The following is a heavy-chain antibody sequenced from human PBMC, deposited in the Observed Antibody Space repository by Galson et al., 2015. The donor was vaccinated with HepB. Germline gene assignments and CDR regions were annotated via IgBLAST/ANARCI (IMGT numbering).Heavy chain of an antibody. CDR1: GYSFTDYW. D-gene: IGHD2-15*01. Sequence: QSGAEVKKPGESLKISCKVSGYSFTDYWIGWVRQMPGKGLEWMGMIYPGDSDIRYSPSFQGQVTISADKSITTAYLQWSSLKASDTAMYYCGRHYCSGATCFRYYYFYGMDVWGQGTTVTVSS. V-gene: IGHV5-51*01. CDR2: IYPGDSDI. J-gene: IGHJ6*02. CDR3: GRHYCSGATCFRYYYFYGMDV.